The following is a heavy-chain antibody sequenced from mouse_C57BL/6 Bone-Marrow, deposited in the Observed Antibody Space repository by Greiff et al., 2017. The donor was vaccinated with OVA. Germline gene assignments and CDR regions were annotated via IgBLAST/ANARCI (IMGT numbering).Heavy chain of an antibody. CDR3: TREDYCYAMDY. Sequence: DVKLVESGGGLVKPGGSLKLSCAASGFTFSSYAMSWVRQTPEKRLEWVAYISSGGDYIYYADTVKGRFTISRDNARNTLYLQMSSLKSEDTAMYYCTREDYCYAMDYWGQGTSVTVSS. J-gene: IGHJ4*01. V-gene: IGHV5-9-1*02. CDR1: GFTFSSYA. CDR2: ISSGGDYI. D-gene: IGHD2-13*01.